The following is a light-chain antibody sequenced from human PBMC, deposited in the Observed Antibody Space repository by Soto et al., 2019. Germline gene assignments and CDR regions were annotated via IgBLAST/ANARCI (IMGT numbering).Light chain of an antibody. CDR3: KPYTNWPLT. CDR1: QGIRHT. V-gene: IGKV3-15*01. Sequence: EVVMTQSAATLSVSPREGVTLSCRGNQGIRHTLAWYQHKPGQNPRLLIYDTPTRATGVTDRFSRSRSGPEFTLTIHSLQSEDFAIYYCKPYTNWPLTFAGGTKV. J-gene: IGKJ4*01. CDR2: DTP.